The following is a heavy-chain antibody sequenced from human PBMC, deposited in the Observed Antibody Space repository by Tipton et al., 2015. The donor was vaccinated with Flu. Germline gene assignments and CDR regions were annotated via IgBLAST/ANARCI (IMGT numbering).Heavy chain of an antibody. Sequence: SLRLSRAASGFTFSTYWMGWVRQAPGKGLEWVANINQGGSEKYYVDSVKGRFTISRDNAKNSLHLQMNSLRAEDTAVYYCARTRGGYCTSSSCYADYFDYWGQGTLVTVSS. J-gene: IGHJ4*02. V-gene: IGHV3-7*01. CDR2: INQGGSEK. D-gene: IGHD2-2*01. CDR1: GFTFSTYW. CDR3: ARTRGGYCTSSSCYADYFDY.